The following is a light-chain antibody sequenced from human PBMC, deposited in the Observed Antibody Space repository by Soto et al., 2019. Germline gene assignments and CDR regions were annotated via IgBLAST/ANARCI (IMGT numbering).Light chain of an antibody. V-gene: IGKV1-39*01. Sequence: DIQMTQSPYSLSASVGDRVTITCRASQSISSYLNWYQQKPGKAPKLLIYEASNLQSGVPSRFSGSGSGTDFTLTISSLQPEDFATYYCQQGYSSPFTFGPGTKVDIK. J-gene: IGKJ3*01. CDR3: QQGYSSPFT. CDR2: EAS. CDR1: QSISSY.